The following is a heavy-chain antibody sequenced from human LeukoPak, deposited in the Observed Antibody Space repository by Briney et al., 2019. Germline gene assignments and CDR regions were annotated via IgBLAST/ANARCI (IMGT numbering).Heavy chain of an antibody. CDR1: GYTFTSYG. V-gene: IGHV1-18*04. D-gene: IGHD3-10*01. CDR2: ISAYNGNT. CDR3: ARDLSRRVRGVSRNDY. Sequence: ASVKVPCKASGYTFTSYGISWVRQAPGQGLEWMGWISAYNGNTNYAQKLQGRVTMTTDTSTSTAYMELRSLRSDDTAVYYCARDLSRRVRGVSRNDYWGQGTLVTVSS. J-gene: IGHJ4*02.